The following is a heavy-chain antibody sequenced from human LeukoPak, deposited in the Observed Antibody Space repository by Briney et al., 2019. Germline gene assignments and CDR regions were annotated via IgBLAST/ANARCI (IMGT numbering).Heavy chain of an antibody. D-gene: IGHD1-26*01. CDR3: ARSSGSYWRCWFDP. CDR1: GYTFTSYD. Sequence: ASVKVSCKASGYTFTSYDINWVRQATGQGLEWMGWMNPNSGNTGYAQKFQGRVTMTRNTSISTAYMELSSLRSEDTAVYYCARSSGSYWRCWFDPWGQGTLVTVSS. J-gene: IGHJ5*02. V-gene: IGHV1-8*01. CDR2: MNPNSGNT.